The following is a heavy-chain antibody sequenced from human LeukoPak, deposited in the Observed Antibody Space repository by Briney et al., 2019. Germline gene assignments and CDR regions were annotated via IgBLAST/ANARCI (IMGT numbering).Heavy chain of an antibody. Sequence: GASVTVSCKASGYTFTSYYMHWVRQAPGQGLEWMGWINPNSGGTNYAQKFQGRVTMTRDTSISTAYMELSRLRSDDTAVYYCARTSYYDSSGYYPDYWGQGTLVTVSS. CDR2: INPNSGGT. CDR3: ARTSYYDSSGYYPDY. D-gene: IGHD3-22*01. CDR1: GYTFTSYY. V-gene: IGHV1-2*02. J-gene: IGHJ4*02.